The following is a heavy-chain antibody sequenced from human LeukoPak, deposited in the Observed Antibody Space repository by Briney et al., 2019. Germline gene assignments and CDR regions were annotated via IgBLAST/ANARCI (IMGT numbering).Heavy chain of an antibody. Sequence: PGGSLRLSCAASGFTFSSYSMNWVRQAPGKGLEWVSYISSSSSTIYYADSVKGRFTISRDNAKNSLYLQMNSLRAEDTAVYYCARVASKFYFDSSGSYNPNFLDSWGQGTLVTVSS. CDR3: ARVASKFYFDSSGSYNPNFLDS. D-gene: IGHD3-22*01. V-gene: IGHV3-48*01. CDR1: GFTFSSYS. CDR2: ISSSSSTI. J-gene: IGHJ4*02.